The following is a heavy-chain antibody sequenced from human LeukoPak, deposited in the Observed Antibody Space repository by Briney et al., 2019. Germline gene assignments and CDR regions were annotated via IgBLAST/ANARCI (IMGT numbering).Heavy chain of an antibody. J-gene: IGHJ4*02. Sequence: GGSLRLSCAASGFTVSRNYMSWVRQAPGRGLEWVCLIYSGGGTHYADSVKGRFTISRDSSKNTLYLQMNSLRAEDTAVYYCASLDFWSGYFDSWGQGTLVTVSS. V-gene: IGHV3-66*01. CDR1: GFTVSRNY. CDR3: ASLDFWSGYFDS. D-gene: IGHD3-3*01. CDR2: IYSGGGT.